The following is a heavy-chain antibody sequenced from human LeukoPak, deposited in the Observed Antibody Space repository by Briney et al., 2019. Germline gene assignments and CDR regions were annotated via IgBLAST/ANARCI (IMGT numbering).Heavy chain of an antibody. Sequence: PGGSLRLSCAASGFTFSEYAMSWVRQAPGKGLEWVSATGGPGHDTYYVDSVKGRFTISRDNSKNTLYLQMNSLRAEDTAVYYCARRAGGLARNNWFDPWGQGTLVTVSS. V-gene: IGHV3-23*01. CDR2: TGGPGHDT. CDR1: GFTFSEYA. J-gene: IGHJ5*02. CDR3: ARRAGGLARNNWFDP. D-gene: IGHD3-16*01.